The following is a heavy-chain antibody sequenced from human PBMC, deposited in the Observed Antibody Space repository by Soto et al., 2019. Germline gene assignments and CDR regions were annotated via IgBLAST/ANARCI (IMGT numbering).Heavy chain of an antibody. CDR3: TTDSSGSPNY. CDR1: GFTFSTPW. D-gene: IGHD1-26*01. Sequence: GGSLRLSCAASGFTFSTPWMNWVRQAPGKGLEWVGQIRSKIHGGTTDYAAPVRGRFSISRDDSRNTLYLQMNGLNTEDTAVYYCTTDSSGSPNYWGQGTLVTV. V-gene: IGHV3-15*07. J-gene: IGHJ4*02. CDR2: IRSKIHGGTT.